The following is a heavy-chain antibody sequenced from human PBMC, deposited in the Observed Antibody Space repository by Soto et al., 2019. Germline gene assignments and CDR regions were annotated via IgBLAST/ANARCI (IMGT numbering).Heavy chain of an antibody. J-gene: IGHJ4*02. CDR3: ARRLAAGDY. CDR1: GYTFTNYY. CDR2: INPNGGST. Sequence: QVQLVQSGAEVKKPGASVKLSCKASGYTFTNYYIHWVRQAPGQGLEWMAIINPNGGSTNYAQKFQGRVTLTRDTSTSTVYMDLSSLKSEDTAVYYCARRLAAGDYWGQGTLVTVSS. D-gene: IGHD6-13*01. V-gene: IGHV1-46*01.